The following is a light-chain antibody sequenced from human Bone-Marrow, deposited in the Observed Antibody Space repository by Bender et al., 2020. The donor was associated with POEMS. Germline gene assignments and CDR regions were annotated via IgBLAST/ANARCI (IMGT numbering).Light chain of an antibody. J-gene: IGLJ2*01. CDR1: TSNIGNQG. V-gene: IGLV1-36*01. CDR2: YDD. CDR3: SAWDDSLSGWG. Sequence: QSVVPQPPSLSEAPKLRVTISCSGSTSNIGNQGFNWYQQLPGEAPKLLIYYDDLLTPGFSDRFSASKSGTSASMAISELQSEDEALYYCSAWDDSLSGWGFGRGTKLPLL.